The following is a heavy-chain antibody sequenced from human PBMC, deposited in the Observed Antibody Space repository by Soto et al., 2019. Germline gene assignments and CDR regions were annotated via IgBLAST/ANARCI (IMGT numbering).Heavy chain of an antibody. V-gene: IGHV3-23*01. CDR1: GFPFSSYS. D-gene: IGHD6-19*01. J-gene: IGHJ6*02. CDR2: ISGSGGST. Sequence: GGSLRLSCAASGFPFSSYSMSWVRQAPGKGLEWVSAISGSGGSTYYADSVKGRFTISRDNSKNTLYLQMNSLRAEDTAVYYCAKAGYSSGWYPPNLLYYGMDVWGQGTTVTVSS. CDR3: AKAGYSSGWYPPNLLYYGMDV.